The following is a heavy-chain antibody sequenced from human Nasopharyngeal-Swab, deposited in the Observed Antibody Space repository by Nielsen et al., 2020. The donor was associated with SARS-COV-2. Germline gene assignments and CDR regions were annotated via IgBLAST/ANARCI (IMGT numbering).Heavy chain of an antibody. Sequence: GRQAPGKGLEWVAVISYDGSNKYYADSVKGRFTISRDNSKNTLYLQMNSLKAEDTAVYYCAKAFAPTAVAGTATLGYWGQGTLVTVSS. V-gene: IGHV3-30*18. CDR2: ISYDGSNK. CDR3: AKAFAPTAVAGTATLGY. J-gene: IGHJ4*02. D-gene: IGHD6-19*01.